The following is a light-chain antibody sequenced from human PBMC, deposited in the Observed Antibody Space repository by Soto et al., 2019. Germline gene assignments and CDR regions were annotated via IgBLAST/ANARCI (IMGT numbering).Light chain of an antibody. CDR2: AAS. V-gene: IGKV1-39*01. J-gene: IGKJ2*01. CDR3: QQSYNTPYT. CDR1: QTISSY. Sequence: DIQMTQSPSSLSASVGDRVTISCRASQTISSYLNWYQHKSGEAPKLLIYAASSLQSGVPSRFSGSGSGTEFSLSITSLQPEDVASYHCQQSYNTPYTVGQGTKLEIK.